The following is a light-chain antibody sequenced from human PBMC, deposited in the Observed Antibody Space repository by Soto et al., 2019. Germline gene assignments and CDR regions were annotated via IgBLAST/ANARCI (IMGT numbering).Light chain of an antibody. CDR3: QQYGSFPLT. CDR2: GAS. V-gene: IGKV3-20*01. Sequence: EIVLTQSPGTLSLSPGERVTLSCRASQSVSTTPLAWYQQKPGQAPRLLIYGASSRATGIPARFRGSGSGTDFTLPISKLEPEDFAVYYCQQYGSFPLTFGPGTKVQIK. J-gene: IGKJ3*01. CDR1: QSVSTTP.